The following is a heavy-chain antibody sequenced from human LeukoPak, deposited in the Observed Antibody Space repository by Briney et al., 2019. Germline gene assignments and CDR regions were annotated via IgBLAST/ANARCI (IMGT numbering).Heavy chain of an antibody. CDR3: ARAHRRARDFIFN. CDR1: GVTLIGSP. V-gene: IGHV3-23*01. Sequence: PGGSLRLSCAASGVTLIGSPMSFVCQAPGQGLEWVSGISNSGVSTYHADSVKGRFTISRDNSKNMLYLQMNSLRAEDTAVYYCARAHRRARDFIFNWGQRTLVTVSS. J-gene: IGHJ4*02. D-gene: IGHD3-3*01. CDR2: ISNSGVST.